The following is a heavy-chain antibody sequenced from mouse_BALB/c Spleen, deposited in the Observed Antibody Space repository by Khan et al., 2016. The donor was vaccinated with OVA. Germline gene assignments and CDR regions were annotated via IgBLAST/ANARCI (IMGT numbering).Heavy chain of an antibody. V-gene: IGHV1-4*01. CDR2: INPSTDYA. CDR1: GYTFTSYT. D-gene: IGHD2-14*01. Sequence: QVQLQQPGAELARPGASVKMSCKASGYTFTSYTMHWVKQRPGQGLEWIGHINPSTDYANYNQKFKDKATLTADKSSNTAYMQLSSLTSEHSAVXYCASCDRYPAWFAYWGQGTLVTVSA. J-gene: IGHJ3*01. CDR3: ASCDRYPAWFAY.